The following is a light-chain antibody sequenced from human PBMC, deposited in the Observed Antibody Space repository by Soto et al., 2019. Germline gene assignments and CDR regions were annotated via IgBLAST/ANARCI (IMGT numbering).Light chain of an antibody. CDR2: WAS. V-gene: IGKV4-1*01. Sequence: DIVMTQSPDSLAVSLGERATINCKSSQSVLYSSNNKNYLAWYQQNPGQPPKLLISWASTRESGVPDRFSGSGSGTDFTLTISSLQAEDVAVYYCQQYYSTPKTFGQGQAGDQT. CDR3: QQYYSTPKT. CDR1: QSVLYSSNNKNY. J-gene: IGKJ2*01.